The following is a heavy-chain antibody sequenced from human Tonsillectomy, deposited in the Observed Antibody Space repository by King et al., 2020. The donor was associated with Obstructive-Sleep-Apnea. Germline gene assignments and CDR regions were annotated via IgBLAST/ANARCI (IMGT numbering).Heavy chain of an antibody. CDR1: GFTFSSYG. Sequence: VQLVESGGGVVQPGRSLRLSCAASGFTFSSYGMHWVRQAPGKGLEWVAVISYDGSNKYYADSVKGRFTISRDNSKNTLYLQMNSLRAEDTAVYYCAKDHDSSGPPIAFDIWGQGTMVTVSS. CDR3: AKDHDSSGPPIAFDI. J-gene: IGHJ3*02. V-gene: IGHV3-30*18. CDR2: ISYDGSNK. D-gene: IGHD3-22*01.